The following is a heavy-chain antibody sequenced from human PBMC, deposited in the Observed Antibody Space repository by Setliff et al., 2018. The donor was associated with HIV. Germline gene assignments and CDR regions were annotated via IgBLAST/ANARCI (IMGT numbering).Heavy chain of an antibody. V-gene: IGHV4-59*11. CDR3: ARARGPEGYFDS. CDR1: GASSSSHY. CDR2: VYYSGST. Sequence: SETLSLTCTVSGASSSSHYWSWIRQPPGKAPEWIGYVYYSGSTYYKSSLKSRLTISVDTSKNQFSLKMSSVTAADTAVYYCARARGPEGYFDSWGQGTLVTVSS. D-gene: IGHD3-10*01. J-gene: IGHJ4*02.